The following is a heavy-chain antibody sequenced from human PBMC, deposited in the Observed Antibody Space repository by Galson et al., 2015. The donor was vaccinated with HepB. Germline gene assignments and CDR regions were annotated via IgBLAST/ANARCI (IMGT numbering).Heavy chain of an antibody. D-gene: IGHD2-21*01. J-gene: IGHJ3*02. V-gene: IGHV2-5*02. CDR1: GFSLSNSGVG. Sequence: PALVKPTPTLTLTCTFSGFSLSNSGVGVGWIRQPPGNALESHALIYWDDDNSYSPSLKSRLTITKDTSKNQVVLTMTNMDPVDTATYYCAHSLWVAFDIWGQGTMVTVSS. CDR2: IYWDDDN. CDR3: AHSLWVAFDI.